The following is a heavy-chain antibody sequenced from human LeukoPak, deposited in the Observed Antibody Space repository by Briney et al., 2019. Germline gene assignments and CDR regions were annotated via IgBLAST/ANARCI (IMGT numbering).Heavy chain of an antibody. Sequence: SETLSLTCTVSGGSISSYYWSWIRQPPGKGLEWIGYIYHSGSTYYNPSLKSRVTISVDRSKNQFSLKLSSVTAADTAVYYCASYGALAAPRYWGQGTLVTVSS. CDR2: IYHSGST. V-gene: IGHV4-59*04. J-gene: IGHJ4*02. D-gene: IGHD6-13*01. CDR1: GGSISSYY. CDR3: ASYGALAAPRY.